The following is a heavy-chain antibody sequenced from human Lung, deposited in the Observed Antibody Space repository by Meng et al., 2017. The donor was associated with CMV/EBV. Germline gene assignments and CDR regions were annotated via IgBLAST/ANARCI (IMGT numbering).Heavy chain of an antibody. J-gene: IGHJ4*02. V-gene: IGHV3-30-3*01. CDR2: ISYDGSNK. Sequence: GESLKISCAASGFTFSSYAMHWVRQAPGKGLEWVAVISYDGSNKYYADSVKGRFTISRDNSKNTLYLQMNSLRAEDTAVYYCARGYCSSTSCYWGYYFDYWGQGKXVNGAS. CDR1: GFTFSSYA. CDR3: ARGYCSSTSCYWGYYFDY. D-gene: IGHD2-2*01.